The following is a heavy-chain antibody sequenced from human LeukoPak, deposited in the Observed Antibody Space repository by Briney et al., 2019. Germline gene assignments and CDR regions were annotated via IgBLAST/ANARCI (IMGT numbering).Heavy chain of an antibody. V-gene: IGHV4-31*03. D-gene: IGHD2-2*01. CDR2: IYYSGST. J-gene: IGHJ6*02. CDR1: GHSISRGGYY. Sequence: ASETLSLTCSVSGHSISRGGYYWSRIRRHPGKVLEWIGYIYYSGSTYYNPSRKSRLTISVDTSKNQFSLTLSSVTAADTAVYYCARDRDIVVVPATIKVRDYGMDVWGQGTTVTVSS. CDR3: ARDRDIVVVPATIKVRDYGMDV.